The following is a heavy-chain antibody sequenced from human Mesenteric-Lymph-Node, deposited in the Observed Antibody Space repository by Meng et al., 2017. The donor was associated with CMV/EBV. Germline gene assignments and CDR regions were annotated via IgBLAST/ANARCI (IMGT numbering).Heavy chain of an antibody. CDR3: ASQHSSSSRYYYYGMDV. V-gene: IGHV4-39*07. Sequence: SETLSLTCTVSGGSISSSSYYWGWLRQPPGKGLEWIGSIYYNGNTYYNPSLNIRVTISVDTSKNQFFLKLGSVTAADTAVYYCASQHSSSSRYYYYGMDVWGQGTTVTV. CDR2: IYYNGNT. CDR1: GGSISSSSYY. D-gene: IGHD6-6*01. J-gene: IGHJ6*02.